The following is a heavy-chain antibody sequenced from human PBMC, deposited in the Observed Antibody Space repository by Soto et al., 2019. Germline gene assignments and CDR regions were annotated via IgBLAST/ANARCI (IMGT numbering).Heavy chain of an antibody. CDR3: VKRPPVTPHEYYFDL. J-gene: IGHJ2*01. CDR1: GFTFSSHG. V-gene: IGHV3-64D*06. Sequence: PGGSLRLSCSASGFTFSSHGVHWIRQAPGKRLEYVSAISPDGGATYYADSVKGRFTISRDNSKNTLYLQMSSLRAEDTAVYYCVKRPPVTPHEYYFDLWGRGTLVTVSS. CDR2: ISPDGGAT. D-gene: IGHD4-17*01.